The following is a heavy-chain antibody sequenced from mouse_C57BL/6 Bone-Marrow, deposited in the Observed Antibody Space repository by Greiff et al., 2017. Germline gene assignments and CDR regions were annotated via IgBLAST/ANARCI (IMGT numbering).Heavy chain of an antibody. Sequence: EVQLQQSVAELVRPGASVKLSCTASGFNIKNTYMHWVKQRPEQGLEWIGRIDPANGNTKYAPKFQGKATITADTSSNTAYLQLSSLTSEDTAIYYCARWDGSSYGHWYFDVWGTGTTVTVSS. J-gene: IGHJ1*03. CDR2: IDPANGNT. CDR3: ARWDGSSYGHWYFDV. CDR1: GFNIKNTY. V-gene: IGHV14-3*01. D-gene: IGHD1-1*01.